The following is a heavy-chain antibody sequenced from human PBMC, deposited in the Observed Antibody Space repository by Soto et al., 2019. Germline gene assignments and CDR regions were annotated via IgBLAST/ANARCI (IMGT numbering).Heavy chain of an antibody. D-gene: IGHD3-10*01. Sequence: QLQLQESGPGLVKPSETLSLTCTVSGGSIGSSSYYWGWIRQPPGKGLEWIGSIYYSGSTYYNPSLKSRVTISVDTSKNQFSLKLSSVTAADTAVYYCARHSYYYGSTYGCWLDPWGQGTLVTVSS. J-gene: IGHJ5*02. CDR3: ARHSYYYGSTYGCWLDP. CDR2: IYYSGST. V-gene: IGHV4-39*01. CDR1: GGSIGSSSYY.